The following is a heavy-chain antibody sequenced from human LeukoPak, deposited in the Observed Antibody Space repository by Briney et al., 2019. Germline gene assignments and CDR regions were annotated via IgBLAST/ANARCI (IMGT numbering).Heavy chain of an antibody. CDR3: ARRKAAAGTYFDY. Sequence: AAVRVSCKASGYTFTSYGISWVRQAPGQGLGWMGWISAYNGNTNYAQKFQGRVTITADKSTSTAYMQLSSLRSEDTAVYYCARRKAAAGTYFDYWGQGTLVTVSS. J-gene: IGHJ4*02. CDR2: ISAYNGNT. V-gene: IGHV1-18*01. D-gene: IGHD6-13*01. CDR1: GYTFTSYG.